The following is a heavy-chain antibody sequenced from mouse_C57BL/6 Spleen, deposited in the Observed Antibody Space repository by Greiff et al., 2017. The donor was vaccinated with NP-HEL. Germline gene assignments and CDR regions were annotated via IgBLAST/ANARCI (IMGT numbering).Heavy chain of an antibody. CDR3: ARIDYYGSSYWYFDV. D-gene: IGHD1-1*01. CDR1: GFSLSTFGMG. J-gene: IGHJ1*03. V-gene: IGHV8-8*01. Sequence: QVTLKESGPGILQPSQTLSLTCSFSGFSLSTFGMGVGWIRQPSGKGLEWLAPIWWDDDKYYNPALKSRLTISKDTSKNQVFLKIANVDTADTATYYCARIDYYGSSYWYFDVWGTGTTVTVSS. CDR2: IWWDDDK.